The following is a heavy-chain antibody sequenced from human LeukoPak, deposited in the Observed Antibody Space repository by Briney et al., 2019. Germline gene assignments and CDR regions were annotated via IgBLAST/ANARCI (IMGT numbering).Heavy chain of an antibody. V-gene: IGHV3-21*01. D-gene: IGHD4-4*01. Sequence: GGSLRLSCAASGFTFSTYNMNWVRQAPGKGLEWVSSISTSGSSTFYADSMKGRFTISRDNAKSSLYLQMSSLRAEDTAAYYCAREPGSNGDLDYWGQGTLVTVSS. J-gene: IGHJ4*02. CDR3: AREPGSNGDLDY. CDR1: GFTFSTYN. CDR2: ISTSGSST.